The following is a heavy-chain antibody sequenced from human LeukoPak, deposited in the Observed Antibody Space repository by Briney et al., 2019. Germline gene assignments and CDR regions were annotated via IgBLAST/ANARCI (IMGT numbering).Heavy chain of an antibody. CDR1: GNTFTDYD. Sequence: ASVKVSCKPSGNTFTDYDMHWVRKAPGQGLEWMGRINCNSGATKYGEKFQGRVTMTRDTSISTVYMELSRLRSVDTAVYFCARTLHSYYDSSGYFDYWGQGTLVTVSS. J-gene: IGHJ4*02. V-gene: IGHV1-2*02. CDR2: INCNSGAT. D-gene: IGHD3-22*01. CDR3: ARTLHSYYDSSGYFDY.